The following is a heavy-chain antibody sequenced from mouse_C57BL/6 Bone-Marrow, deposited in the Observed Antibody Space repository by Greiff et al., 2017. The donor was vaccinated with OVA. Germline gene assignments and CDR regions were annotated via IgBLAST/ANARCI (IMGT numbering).Heavy chain of an antibody. D-gene: IGHD1-1*01. CDR1: GFSLTSYG. J-gene: IGHJ4*01. CDR2: IWRGGST. V-gene: IGHV2-5*01. Sequence: VQLQQSGPGLVQPSQSLSITCTVSGFSLTSYGVHWVRQSPGKGLEWLGVIWRGGSTDYNAAFMSRLSITKDNSKCQVFFKMNSQQADDTAIYYCAKETLQRESYYAMDYWGQGTSVTVSS. CDR3: AKETLQRESYYAMDY.